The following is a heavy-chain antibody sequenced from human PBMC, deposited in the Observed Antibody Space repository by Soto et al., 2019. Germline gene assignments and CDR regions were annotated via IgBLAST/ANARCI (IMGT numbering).Heavy chain of an antibody. Sequence: GASVKVSCKASGYTFTGYYMHWVRQAPGQGLEWMGWINPNSGGTNYAQKFQGRVNMTRDTSISTAYMELSRLRSDDTAVYYCARDIYDIHAFDIWGQGTMVTVSS. V-gene: IGHV1-2*02. J-gene: IGHJ3*02. CDR2: INPNSGGT. CDR3: ARDIYDIHAFDI. CDR1: GYTFTGYY. D-gene: IGHD3-9*01.